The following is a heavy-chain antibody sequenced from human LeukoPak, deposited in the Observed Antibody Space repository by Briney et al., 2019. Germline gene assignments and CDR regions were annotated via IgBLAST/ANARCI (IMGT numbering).Heavy chain of an antibody. Sequence: SVKVSCKASGGTFSSYAISWVRQAPGQGLEWMGGIIPVFGTANYAQKFQGRVTITADESTSTAYMGLSSLRSEDTAVYYCAIGDSSGYSAYYYYMDVWGKGTTVTISS. CDR2: IIPVFGTA. D-gene: IGHD3-22*01. CDR1: GGTFSSYA. CDR3: AIGDSSGYSAYYYYMDV. J-gene: IGHJ6*03. V-gene: IGHV1-69*01.